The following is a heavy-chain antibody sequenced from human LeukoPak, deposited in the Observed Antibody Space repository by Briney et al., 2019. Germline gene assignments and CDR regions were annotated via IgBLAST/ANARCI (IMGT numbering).Heavy chain of an antibody. CDR1: GGSFSGYY. Sequence: SETLSLTCAAYGGSFSGYYWSWIRQPPGKGLEWIGEINHSGSTNYNPSLKSRVTISVDTSKNQFSLKLSSVTAADTAVYYCARVITMVRGADYWGQGTLVTVSS. V-gene: IGHV4-34*01. CDR2: INHSGST. D-gene: IGHD3-10*01. J-gene: IGHJ4*02. CDR3: ARVITMVRGADY.